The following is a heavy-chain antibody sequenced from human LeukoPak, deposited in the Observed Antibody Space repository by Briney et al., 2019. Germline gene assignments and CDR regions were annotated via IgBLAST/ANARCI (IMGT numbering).Heavy chain of an antibody. J-gene: IGHJ4*02. CDR2: INSDGSST. CDR1: GFTFSSYW. V-gene: IGHV3-74*01. CDR3: AKPPYSSGSRLFDF. Sequence: QPGGSLRLSCAASGFTFSSYWMHWVRQAPGKGLVWVSRINSDGSSTNYADSVKGRFTISRDNSKNMLYLQMNSLRAEDTAVYYCAKPPYSSGSRLFDFWGQGTLVTVSS. D-gene: IGHD6-19*01.